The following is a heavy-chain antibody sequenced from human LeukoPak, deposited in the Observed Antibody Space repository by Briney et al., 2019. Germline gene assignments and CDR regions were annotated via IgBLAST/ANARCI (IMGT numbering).Heavy chain of an antibody. CDR1: GGSISSYY. CDR3: ARAYSSSWPHYFDY. D-gene: IGHD6-13*01. V-gene: IGHV4-59*01. CDR2: IYYTGST. J-gene: IGHJ4*02. Sequence: SETLSLTCTVSGGSISSYYWNWIRQPPGKGLEWIGYIYYTGSTNYNPSLKSRVTISVDTSKNQFSLKLSSVTAADTAVYYCARAYSSSWPHYFDYWGQGTLVTVSS.